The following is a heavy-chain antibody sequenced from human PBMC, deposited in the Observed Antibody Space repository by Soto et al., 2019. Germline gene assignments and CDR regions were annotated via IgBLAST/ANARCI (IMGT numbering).Heavy chain of an antibody. CDR2: ISWNSGSI. Sequence: EVQLVESGGGLVQPGRSLRLSCAASGFTFDDYAMHWVRQAPGKGLEWVSGISWNSGSIGYADSVKGRFTISRDNAKNYMYLQMNSLRAEDTALYYCAKTAMVNWYFDLWVRGTLVTVSS. CDR3: AKTAMVNWYFDL. CDR1: GFTFDDYA. D-gene: IGHD5-18*01. J-gene: IGHJ2*01. V-gene: IGHV3-9*01.